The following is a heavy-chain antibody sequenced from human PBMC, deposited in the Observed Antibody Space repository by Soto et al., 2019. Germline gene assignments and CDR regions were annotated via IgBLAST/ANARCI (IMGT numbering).Heavy chain of an antibody. Sequence: PGGSLRLSCAASGFTFSSYGMHWVRQAPGKGLEWVAVISYDGSNKYYADSVKGRFTISRDNSKNTLYLQMNSLRAEDTAVYYCAKNLLLWFGEPSPYYYYYGMDVWGQGTTVTVSS. CDR3: AKNLLLWFGEPSPYYYYYGMDV. CDR1: GFTFSSYG. V-gene: IGHV3-30*18. CDR2: ISYDGSNK. J-gene: IGHJ6*02. D-gene: IGHD3-10*01.